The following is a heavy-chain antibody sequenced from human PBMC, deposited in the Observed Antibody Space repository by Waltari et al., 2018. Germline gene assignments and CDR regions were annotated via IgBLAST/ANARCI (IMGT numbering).Heavy chain of an antibody. CDR1: GGTFSSYA. Sequence: QVQLVQSGAEVKKPGSSVKVSCKASGGTFSSYAIRWVRQAPGQGLEWMGGIIPILGIANYAQKFQGRVTITADESTSTAYMELSSLRSEDTAVYYCAREREAGAVAGLDYWGQGTLVTVSS. V-gene: IGHV1-69*04. CDR2: IIPILGIA. J-gene: IGHJ4*02. CDR3: AREREAGAVAGLDY. D-gene: IGHD6-19*01.